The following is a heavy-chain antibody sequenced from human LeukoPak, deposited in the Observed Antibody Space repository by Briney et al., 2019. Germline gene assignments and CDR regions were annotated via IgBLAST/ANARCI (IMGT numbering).Heavy chain of an antibody. V-gene: IGHV4-39*01. CDR3: ASPYYYDSSGYYYVH. Sequence: PSETLSLTCTVSGGSISSYYWSWIRQPPGKGLEWIGSIYYSGSTYYNPSLKSRVTISVDTSKNQFSLKLSSVTAADTAVYYCASPYYYDSSGYYYVHWGQGTLVTVSS. CDR2: IYYSGST. CDR1: GGSISSYY. J-gene: IGHJ4*02. D-gene: IGHD3-22*01.